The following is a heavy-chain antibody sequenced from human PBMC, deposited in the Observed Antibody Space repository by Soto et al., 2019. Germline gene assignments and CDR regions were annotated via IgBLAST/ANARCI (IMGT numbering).Heavy chain of an antibody. CDR1: GGTFSSYT. Sequence: SVKVSCKASGGTFSSYTISWVRQAPGQGQECMVSIFPILGIANYALKFQGRVTITADKSTSTAYMELSSLRSEDTAVYYCARGYYYGSGSYTYYYGMDVWGQGTTVTVSS. CDR3: ARGYYYGSGSYTYYYGMDV. CDR2: IFPILGIA. D-gene: IGHD3-10*01. J-gene: IGHJ6*02. V-gene: IGHV1-69*02.